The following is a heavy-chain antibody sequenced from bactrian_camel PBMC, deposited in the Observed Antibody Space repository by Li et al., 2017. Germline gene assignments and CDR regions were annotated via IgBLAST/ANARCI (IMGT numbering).Heavy chain of an antibody. CDR3: AAGRWVANRCIGFAL. CDR2: IDPEGDT. Sequence: VQLVESGGGSVQAGGSLRLSCTASGLTFTESDMGWYQHPPGSECGLVASIDPEGDTYIARIKKGRFTISQDNAKNRVYLLMNSQKPEDTGMYYCAAGRWVANRCIGFALWGHGTQVTVS. CDR1: GLTFTESD. J-gene: IGHJ4*01. V-gene: IGHV3S55*01. D-gene: IGHD1*01.